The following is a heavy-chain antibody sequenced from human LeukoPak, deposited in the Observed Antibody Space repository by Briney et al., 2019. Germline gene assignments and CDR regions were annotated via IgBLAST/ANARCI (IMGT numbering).Heavy chain of an antibody. Sequence: PSETLSLTCTVSGGSISSSGYYWSWIRQHPGKGLEWIGYIYYSGSTYYNPSLKSRVTISVDTSKNQFSLKLSSVTAADTAVYYCARVPSVAGGPGFDYWGQGTLVTVSS. CDR2: IYYSGST. J-gene: IGHJ4*02. V-gene: IGHV4-31*03. D-gene: IGHD6-19*01. CDR1: GGSISSSGYY. CDR3: ARVPSVAGGPGFDY.